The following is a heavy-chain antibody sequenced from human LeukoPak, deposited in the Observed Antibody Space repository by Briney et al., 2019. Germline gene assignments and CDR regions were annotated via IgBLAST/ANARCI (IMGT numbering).Heavy chain of an antibody. CDR2: IYYSGST. CDR1: GGSISSSSYY. CDR3: ARASTRPPAY. V-gene: IGHV4-39*07. J-gene: IGHJ4*02. Sequence: SETLSLTCTVSGGSISSSSYYWGWIRQPPGKGLEWIGSIYYSGSTYYNPSLKSRVTISVDRSKNQFSLKLSSVTAADTAVYYCARASTRPPAYWGQGTLVTVSS. D-gene: IGHD6-6*01.